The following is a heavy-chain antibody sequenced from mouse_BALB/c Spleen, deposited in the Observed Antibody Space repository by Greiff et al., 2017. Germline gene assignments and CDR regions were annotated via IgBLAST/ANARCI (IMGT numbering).Heavy chain of an antibody. CDR3: ARGGYAMDY. V-gene: IGHV14-3*02. D-gene: IGHD1-1*02. J-gene: IGHJ4*01. Sequence: EVQVVESGAELVKPGASVKLSCTASGFNIKDTYMHWVKQRPKQGLEWIGRIDPANGNTKYDPKFQGKATITADTSSNTAYLQLSSLTSEDTAVYYCARGGYAMDYWGQGTSVTVSS. CDR2: IDPANGNT. CDR1: GFNIKDTY.